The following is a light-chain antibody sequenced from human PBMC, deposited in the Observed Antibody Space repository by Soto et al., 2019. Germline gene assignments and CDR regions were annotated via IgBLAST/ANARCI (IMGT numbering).Light chain of an antibody. CDR1: QSVSSY. Sequence: EIVLTQSPATLSLSPGERATHSCRASQSVSSYLAWYQQKPGQAPRLLIYDASNRATGIPARFSGRGSGTDFTLTISSLEPEDFAVYYCQQRSNWLTFGGGTKVEIK. V-gene: IGKV3-11*01. J-gene: IGKJ4*01. CDR2: DAS. CDR3: QQRSNWLT.